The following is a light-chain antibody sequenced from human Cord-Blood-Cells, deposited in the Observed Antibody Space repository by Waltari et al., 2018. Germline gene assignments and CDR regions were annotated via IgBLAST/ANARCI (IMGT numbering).Light chain of an antibody. V-gene: IGKV3-20*01. CDR3: QQYGSSPFT. CDR2: GAS. J-gene: IGKJ3*01. CDR1: QSVSSSY. Sequence: EMVLTQSPGTLSLSPGERATLSCRASQSVSSSYLAWYQQKPGHAPRLLIYGASSRATGIPDRFSGSESGTDFTLTISRLVPEDFAVYYCQQYGSSPFTFGPGTKVDIK.